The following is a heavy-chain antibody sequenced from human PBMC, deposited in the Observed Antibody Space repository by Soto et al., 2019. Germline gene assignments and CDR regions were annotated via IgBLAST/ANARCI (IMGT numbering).Heavy chain of an antibody. D-gene: IGHD3-22*01. V-gene: IGHV1-18*01. CDR3: ARAGAFYETSGYPWSTFDI. Sequence: QVHLVQSGAEVKKPGASVKVSCKASGYTLTSYGISWVRQAPGQGLQWMGWISAYNGNTNYADKFQGRVNMTTDTSTSTAHMEVRSLRSDDTAVYYCARAGAFYETSGYPWSTFDIWGQGKMVTVSS. J-gene: IGHJ3*02. CDR2: ISAYNGNT. CDR1: GYTLTSYG.